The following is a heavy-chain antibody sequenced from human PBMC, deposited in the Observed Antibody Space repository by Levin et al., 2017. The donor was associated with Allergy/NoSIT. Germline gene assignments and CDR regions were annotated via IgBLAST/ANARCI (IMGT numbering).Heavy chain of an antibody. Sequence: PSETLSLTCTVSSGSISSGGYYWSWIRQHPGKGLEWIGYIYYSGSTYYNPSLKSRVTISVDTSKNQFSLKLSSVTAADTAVYYCARGRYCSSADEFCDAFDIWGQGTMVTVSS. V-gene: IGHV4-31*03. J-gene: IGHJ3*02. D-gene: IGHD2-2*01. CDR1: SGSISSGGYY. CDR2: IYYSGST. CDR3: ARGRYCSSADEFCDAFDI.